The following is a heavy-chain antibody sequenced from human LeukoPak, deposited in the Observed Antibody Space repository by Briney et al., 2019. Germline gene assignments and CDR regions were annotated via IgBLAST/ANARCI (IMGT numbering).Heavy chain of an antibody. D-gene: IGHD3-10*01. J-gene: IGHJ4*02. V-gene: IGHV3-9*01. CDR1: GFTFDDYA. CDR2: ISWNSGSI. CDR3: AKDRGRIGIRGDFDY. Sequence: GGSLRLSCAASGFTFDDYAMHWVRQAPGKGLEWVSGISWNSGSIGYADSVKGRFTISRDNAKNSLYLQMDSLRAEDTAFYYCAKDRGRIGIRGDFDYWGQGTLVTVSS.